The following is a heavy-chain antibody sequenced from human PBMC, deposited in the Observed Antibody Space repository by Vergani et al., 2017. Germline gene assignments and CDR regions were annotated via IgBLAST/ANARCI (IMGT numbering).Heavy chain of an antibody. D-gene: IGHD3-9*01. Sequence: QLHLQESGPGLVKPSETLSLTCTVSGGSITSSSYYWGWIRQPPGKGLEWIGNIYHSGGAYSNPSLKGRVTISVDTSKNQFSLEVTSVTAADTAIYCCARTDSFILRYFHWALWGQGTLVTVSS. CDR1: GGSITSSSYY. V-gene: IGHV4-39*01. CDR2: IYHSGGA. CDR3: ARTDSFILRYFHWAL. J-gene: IGHJ4*02.